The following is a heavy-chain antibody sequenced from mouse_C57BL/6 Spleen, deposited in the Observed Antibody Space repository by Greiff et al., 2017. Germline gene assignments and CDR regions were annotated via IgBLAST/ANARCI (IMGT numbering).Heavy chain of an antibody. CDR1: GYAFSSYW. D-gene: IGHD1-1*01. Sequence: QVQLKESGAELVKPGASVKISCKASGYAFSSYWMNWVKQRPGKGLEWIGQIYPGDGDTNYNGKFKGKATLTADKSSSTAYMQLSSLTSEDSAVYFCARETYYGSSWGYAMDYWGQGTSVTVSS. J-gene: IGHJ4*01. CDR3: ARETYYGSSWGYAMDY. CDR2: IYPGDGDT. V-gene: IGHV1-80*01.